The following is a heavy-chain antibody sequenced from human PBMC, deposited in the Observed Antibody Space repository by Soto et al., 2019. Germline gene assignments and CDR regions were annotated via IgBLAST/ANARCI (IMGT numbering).Heavy chain of an antibody. CDR1: GGSFSGYY. CDR3: ARDKITGLFDY. V-gene: IGHV4-34*01. Sequence: SETLSLTCAVYGGSFSGYYWTWIRQPPGTGLEWIGEINHSGSTNYNPSLKSRVTISVDTSKNQFSLKLTSVTAADTAVYYCARDKITGLFDYWGQGTQVIVSS. D-gene: IGHD2-8*02. J-gene: IGHJ4*02. CDR2: INHSGST.